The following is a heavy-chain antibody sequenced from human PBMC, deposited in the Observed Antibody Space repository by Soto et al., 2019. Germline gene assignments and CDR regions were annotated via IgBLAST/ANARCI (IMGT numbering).Heavy chain of an antibody. CDR3: ARDIVVVPGAFDI. D-gene: IGHD2-2*01. V-gene: IGHV3-33*01. CDR1: GFTFSSYG. J-gene: IGHJ3*02. CDR2: IWYDGSNK. Sequence: GGSLRLSCAASGFTFSSYGMHWVRQAPGKGLEWVAVIWYDGSNKYYADSVKGRFTISRDNSKNTLYLQMNSLRAEDTAVYYCARDIVVVPGAFDIWGQGTMVTVSS.